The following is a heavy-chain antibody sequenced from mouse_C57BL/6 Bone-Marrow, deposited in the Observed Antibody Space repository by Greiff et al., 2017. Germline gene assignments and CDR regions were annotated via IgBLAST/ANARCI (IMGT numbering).Heavy chain of an antibody. CDR2: IYIGNGYT. D-gene: IGHD1-1*01. CDR3: ARIFYGSSEDY. V-gene: IGHV1-58*01. CDR1: GYTFTSYG. J-gene: IGHJ4*01. Sequence: EVKVEESGAELVRPGSSVKMSCKTSGYTFTSYGINWVKQRPGQGLEWIGYIYIGNGYTEYNEKFKGKATLTSDTSSSTAYMQLSSLTSEDSAIYFCARIFYGSSEDYWGQGTSVTVSS.